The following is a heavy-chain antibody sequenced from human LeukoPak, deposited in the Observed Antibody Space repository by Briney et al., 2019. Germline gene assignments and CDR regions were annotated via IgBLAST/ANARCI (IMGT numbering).Heavy chain of an antibody. CDR2: ISGSGVST. V-gene: IGHV3-23*01. CDR1: GFTYSSYG. D-gene: IGHD6-13*01. J-gene: IGHJ4*02. CDR3: ARATSGDSSRRLQGVDY. Sequence: GGTLRLSCAASGFTYSSYGMSWVRQAPEKGLEWVSTISGSGVSTYYADSVKGRFTISRDISKNTLYLQMNSLRAEDTAVYYCARATSGDSSRRLQGVDYWGQGTMVTVSS.